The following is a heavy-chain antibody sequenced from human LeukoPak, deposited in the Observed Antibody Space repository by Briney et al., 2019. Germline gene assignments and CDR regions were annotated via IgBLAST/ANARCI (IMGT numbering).Heavy chain of an antibody. J-gene: IGHJ3*02. Sequence: GGSLRLSCAASGFTFSRYAMHWVRQAPGMGLAWVAVISYDGSNKYYADSVKGRFTISRDNSKNTPYLQMNSLRAEDTAVYYCAKGGSYPRRYAFDIWGQGTMVTVSS. CDR2: ISYDGSNK. CDR3: AKGGSYPRRYAFDI. D-gene: IGHD1-26*01. CDR1: GFTFSRYA. V-gene: IGHV3-30*04.